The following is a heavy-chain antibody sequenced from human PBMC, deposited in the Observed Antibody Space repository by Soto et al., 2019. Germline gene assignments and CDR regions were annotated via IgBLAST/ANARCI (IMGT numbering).Heavy chain of an antibody. D-gene: IGHD3-10*01. V-gene: IGHV3-73*01. CDR1: GFTFSGSA. J-gene: IGHJ6*02. CDR2: IRSKANSYAT. CDR3: TRSPFYGSGSYYSYYYGMDV. Sequence: LRLSCAASGFTFSGSAMHWVRQASGKGLEWVGRIRSKANSYATAYAASVKGRFTISRDDSKSTAYLQMNSLKTEDTAVYYCTRSPFYGSGSYYSYYYGMDVWGQGTTVTSP.